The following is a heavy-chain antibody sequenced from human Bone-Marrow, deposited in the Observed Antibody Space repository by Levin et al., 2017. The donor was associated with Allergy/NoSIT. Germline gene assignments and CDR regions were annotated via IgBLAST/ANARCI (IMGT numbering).Heavy chain of an antibody. Sequence: PGGSLRLSCAASGFTFNHAWMTWVRQAPGKGRQAPGKGLEWVGHIKSKTDGGTTDYAAPVEGRFTISRDDSKNTLYLQMNSLKIEDTAVYYCTTYYYGSGSLLKNHAFDIWGQGTMVTVSS. CDR2: IKSKTDGGTT. V-gene: IGHV3-15*01. CDR3: TTYYYGSGSLLKNHAFDI. J-gene: IGHJ3*02. D-gene: IGHD3-10*01. CDR1: GFTFNHAW.